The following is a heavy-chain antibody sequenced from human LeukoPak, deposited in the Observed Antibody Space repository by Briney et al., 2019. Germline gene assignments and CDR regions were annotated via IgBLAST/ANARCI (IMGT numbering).Heavy chain of an antibody. CDR3: ARDPSGSGFAFDS. J-gene: IGHJ4*02. CDR2: ISSGSSYI. Sequence: PGGSLRLSCAASGFTFSSYSMNWVRQAPGKGLEWVSSISSGSSYIYYADSVKGRFTISRDNAKNSLYLQMNSLRAEDTAVYYCARDPSGSGFAFDSWGQGALVTVSS. CDR1: GFTFSSYS. D-gene: IGHD1-1*01. V-gene: IGHV3-21*01.